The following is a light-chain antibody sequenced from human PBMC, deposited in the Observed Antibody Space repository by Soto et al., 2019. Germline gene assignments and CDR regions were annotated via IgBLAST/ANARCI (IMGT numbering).Light chain of an antibody. CDR2: GAS. V-gene: IGKV3-15*01. CDR1: QSVSSSY. Sequence: EIVMTQSPAPLSVSPGERATLSCRASQSVSSSYLAWYQQKPGQAPRLLIYGASTRATGIPARFSGSGSGTDFTLTISSLQSEDFAVYYCQQYSDWPITFGQGTRLEI. J-gene: IGKJ5*01. CDR3: QQYSDWPIT.